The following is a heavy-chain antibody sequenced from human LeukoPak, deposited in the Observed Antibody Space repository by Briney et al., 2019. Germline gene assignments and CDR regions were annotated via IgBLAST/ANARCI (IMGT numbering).Heavy chain of an antibody. Sequence: PGGSLRLSCAASGFTFSSYEMNWVRQAPGKGLEWVSYISSSGSTIYYADSVKGRFTISRDNAKNSLYLQMNSLRAEDTAVYYCARVKWPGDFDYWGQGTLVTVSS. CDR1: GFTFSSYE. CDR2: ISSSGSTI. V-gene: IGHV3-48*03. CDR3: ARVKWPGDFDY. J-gene: IGHJ4*02. D-gene: IGHD5-12*01.